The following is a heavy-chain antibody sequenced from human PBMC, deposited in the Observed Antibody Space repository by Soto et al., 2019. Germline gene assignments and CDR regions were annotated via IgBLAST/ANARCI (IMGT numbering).Heavy chain of an antibody. CDR2: IIPIFGTA. V-gene: IGHV1-69*13. J-gene: IGHJ6*02. CDR1: GGTFSSYA. D-gene: IGHD5-18*01. Sequence: ASVKVSCKASGGTFSSYAISWVRQAPGQGLEWMGGIIPIFGTANYAQKFQGRVTITADESTGTAYMELSSLRSEDTAVYYCARDGDTAMVDYYYYYGMDVWGQGTTVTVSS. CDR3: ARDGDTAMVDYYYYYGMDV.